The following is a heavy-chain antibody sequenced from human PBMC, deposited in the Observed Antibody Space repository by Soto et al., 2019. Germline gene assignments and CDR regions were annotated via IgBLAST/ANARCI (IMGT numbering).Heavy chain of an antibody. CDR1: GGTFSSYT. V-gene: IGHV1-69*02. CDR3: ARGRGYSSSGNPFDY. D-gene: IGHD6-6*01. J-gene: IGHJ4*02. Sequence: QVQLVQSGAEVKKPGSSVKVSCKASGGTFSSYTISWVRQAPGQGIEWMGRIIPILGIANYAQKFQGRVTITADKSTSTAYMELSSLRSEDTAVYYCARGRGYSSSGNPFDYWGQGTLVTVSS. CDR2: IIPILGIA.